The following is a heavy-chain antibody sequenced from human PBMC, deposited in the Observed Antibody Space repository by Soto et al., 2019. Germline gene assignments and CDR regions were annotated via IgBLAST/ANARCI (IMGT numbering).Heavy chain of an antibody. D-gene: IGHD1-7*01. CDR2: IYRTGST. V-gene: IGHV4-4*02. CDR1: GGSFTSNNW. CDR3: ASRDPGTSVDY. J-gene: IGHJ4*02. Sequence: SETLSLTCAVSGGSFTSNNWWTWVPQPPGRGLEWIGEIYRTGSTNYNPSLKSRVTISLEKSENQFSLKGTSLTAADTAVYYCASRDPGTSVDYWGQGTLVTVS.